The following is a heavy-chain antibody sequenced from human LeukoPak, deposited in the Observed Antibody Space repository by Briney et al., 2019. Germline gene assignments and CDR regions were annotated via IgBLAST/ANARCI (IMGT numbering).Heavy chain of an antibody. CDR1: GFPFDRYW. Sequence: QPGGSLRLSCVASGFPFDRYWMSWVRQAPAKGLDWVANIKHDGSEKNFVDSVKGRFTISRDNAENSLFLQMNSLRADDTAVYFCARQPIYEAYFDFWGQGTVVTVSS. CDR2: IKHDGSEK. V-gene: IGHV3-7*01. J-gene: IGHJ4*02. CDR3: ARQPIYEAYFDF. D-gene: IGHD3-16*01.